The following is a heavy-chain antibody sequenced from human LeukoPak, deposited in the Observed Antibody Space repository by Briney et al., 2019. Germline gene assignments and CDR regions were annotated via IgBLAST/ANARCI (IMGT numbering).Heavy chain of an antibody. J-gene: IGHJ4*02. D-gene: IGHD3-9*01. CDR3: ARALDILTGYPYAY. V-gene: IGHV4-39*07. CDR1: GGSMSSSSHY. Sequence: PSETLPLTCTVSGGSMSSSSHYWGWIRQPPGKGLEWIGSIYYSGDTYYNPSLKSRVTTSVDTSKSQFSLKLSSVTAADTAVYYCARALDILTGYPYAYWGQGTLVTVPS. CDR2: IYYSGDT.